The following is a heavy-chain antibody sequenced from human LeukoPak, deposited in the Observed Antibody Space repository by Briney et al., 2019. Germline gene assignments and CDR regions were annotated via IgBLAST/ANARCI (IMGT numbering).Heavy chain of an antibody. CDR3: ASDKGYSNNYFDY. CDR2: IYYSGST. J-gene: IGHJ4*02. CDR1: GGSISTTGYY. D-gene: IGHD6-13*01. V-gene: IGHV4-39*02. Sequence: PETLSLTCTVSGGSISTTGYYWAWIRQPPGKGLQWIASIYYSGSTYYNSSLKSRVTISVDTSKNQFSLKLSSMTAADTAVYYCASDKGYSNNYFDYWGQGTLVTVSS.